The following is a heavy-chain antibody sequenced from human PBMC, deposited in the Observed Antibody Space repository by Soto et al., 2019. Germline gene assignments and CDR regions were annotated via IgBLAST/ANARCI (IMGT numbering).Heavy chain of an antibody. Sequence: GASVKVSCKVSGYTLTELSMHWVRQAPGKGLEWMGGFDPEDGETIYAQKFQGRVTMTEDTSTDTAYMELSSLRSEDTAVYYCETVVNDFWSGYYRFDYWGQGTLVTVSS. CDR1: GYTLTELS. CDR2: FDPEDGET. CDR3: ETVVNDFWSGYYRFDY. D-gene: IGHD3-3*01. V-gene: IGHV1-24*01. J-gene: IGHJ4*02.